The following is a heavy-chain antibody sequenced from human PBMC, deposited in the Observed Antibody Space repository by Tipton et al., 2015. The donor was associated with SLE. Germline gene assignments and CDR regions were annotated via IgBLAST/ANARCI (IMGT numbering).Heavy chain of an antibody. D-gene: IGHD3-16*01. CDR2: FDYSGTT. V-gene: IGHV4-59*08. CDR1: SGSIGSYY. CDR3: ARAIGANYFNF. J-gene: IGHJ4*02. Sequence: TLSLTCTVSSGSIGSYYWSWIRQPPGKGLEWIGYFDYSGTTNNNPSLKSRVTISLDTSKNQFSLKLNSVTAADTAVYYCARAIGANYFNFWGQGILVTVSS.